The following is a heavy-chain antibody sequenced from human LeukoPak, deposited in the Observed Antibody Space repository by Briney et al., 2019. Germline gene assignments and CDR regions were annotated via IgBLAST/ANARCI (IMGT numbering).Heavy chain of an antibody. J-gene: IGHJ4*02. V-gene: IGHV4-39*01. CDR3: ASRNDILTGYVFDF. Sequence: KPSETLSLTCTVSGGSVSSSIYYWGWIRQPPGKGLEWIGSIYYSGSTSYNPSLKSRVTISVDTSKNQFYLKLTSVTAADTAVYYCASRNDILTGYVFDFWGQGTLVTVSS. CDR1: GGSVSSSIYY. D-gene: IGHD3-9*01. CDR2: IYYSGST.